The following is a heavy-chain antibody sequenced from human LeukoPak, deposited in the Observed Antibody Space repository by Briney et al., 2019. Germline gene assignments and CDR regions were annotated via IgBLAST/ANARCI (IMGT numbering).Heavy chain of an antibody. CDR3: AGGLSYGSGFYYYMDV. J-gene: IGHJ6*03. V-gene: IGHV4-59*01. CDR2: IYYSGST. CDR1: GGSISSYY. D-gene: IGHD3-10*01. Sequence: SETLSLTCTVSGGSISSYYWSWIRQPPGKGLEWIGYIYYSGSTNYNPSLKSRVTISVDTSKNQFSLKLSSVTAADTAVYYCAGGLSYGSGFYYYMDVWGKGTTVTVSS.